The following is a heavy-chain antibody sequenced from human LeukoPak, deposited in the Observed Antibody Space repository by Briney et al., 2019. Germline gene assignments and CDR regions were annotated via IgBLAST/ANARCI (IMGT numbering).Heavy chain of an antibody. CDR3: ARSEIAAAGYQL. CDR2: INAGNGNT. J-gene: IGHJ4*02. CDR1: GYTFTSYA. V-gene: IGHV1-3*01. D-gene: IGHD6-13*01. Sequence: ASVKVSCKASGYTFTSYAMHWVRQAPGQRLEWMGWINAGNGNTKYSQKFQGRVTITRDTSASTAYMELSSLRSEDTAVYYCARSEIAAAGYQLWGQGTLVTVSS.